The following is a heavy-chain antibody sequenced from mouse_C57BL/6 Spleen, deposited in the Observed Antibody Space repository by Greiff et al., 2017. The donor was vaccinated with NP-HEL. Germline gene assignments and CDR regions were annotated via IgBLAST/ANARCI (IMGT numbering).Heavy chain of an antibody. D-gene: IGHD1-1*01. V-gene: IGHV1-80*01. CDR2: IYPGDGDT. CDR1: GYPFRCYR. CDR3: ARKLRAMDY. Sequence: LQESGAELVKPGASVKISCKASGYPFRCYRMNWVKHRPGKGLEWIGQIYPGDGDTNYNGKFKGKATLTADKSSSTAYMQLSSLASEDSAVYICARKLRAMDYWGQGTSVTVSS. J-gene: IGHJ4*01.